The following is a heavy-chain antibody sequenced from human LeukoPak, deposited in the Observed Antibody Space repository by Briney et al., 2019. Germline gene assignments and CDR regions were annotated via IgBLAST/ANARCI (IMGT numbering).Heavy chain of an antibody. CDR3: ARVGFWNSDY. Sequence: SETLSLTCAVYGGSFSGYYWSWIRQPPGKGLEWIGEINHSGSTNYNPSLKSRVTISVDTSKNQFSLKLSSVTAADTAVYYCARVGFWNSDYWGQGTLVTVSS. CDR2: INHSGST. CDR1: GGSFSGYY. J-gene: IGHJ4*02. V-gene: IGHV4-34*01. D-gene: IGHD1-7*01.